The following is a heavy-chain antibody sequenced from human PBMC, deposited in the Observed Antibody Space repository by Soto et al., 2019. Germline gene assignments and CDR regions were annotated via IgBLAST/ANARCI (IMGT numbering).Heavy chain of an antibody. CDR1: GYTFTSYY. J-gene: IGHJ5*02. V-gene: IGHV1-46*01. Sequence: ASVKVSCKASGYTFTSYYMHWVRQAPGQGLEWMGIINPSSGSTSYAQKFQGRVTMTRDTSTSTVYMEMSSMRSEDTAVYYCAREKDYGGNSVWFEPWCQGTLVYVSS. D-gene: IGHD4-17*01. CDR2: INPSSGST. CDR3: AREKDYGGNSVWFEP.